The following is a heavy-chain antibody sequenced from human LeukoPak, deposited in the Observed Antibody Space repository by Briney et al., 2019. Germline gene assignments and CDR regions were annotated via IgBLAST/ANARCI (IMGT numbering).Heavy chain of an antibody. D-gene: IGHD1-26*01. CDR1: GDSISSSSYY. V-gene: IGHV4-39*01. CDR2: IYCSGRT. J-gene: IGHJ4*02. CDR3: ARLMVGATSVDS. Sequence: SETLSLTCTVSGDSISSSSYYWSWIRQPPGKGLEWIGNIYCSGRTYSNPSLLSRLSISVDTSKNQFFLNLNSVTAADTALYYCARLMVGATSVDSWGQGTLVTVSS.